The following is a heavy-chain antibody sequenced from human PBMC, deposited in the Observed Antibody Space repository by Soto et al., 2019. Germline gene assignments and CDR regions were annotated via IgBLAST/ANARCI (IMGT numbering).Heavy chain of an antibody. CDR2: IWYDGSNK. Sequence: LRLSCAASGFTFSSYGMHWVRQAPGKGLEWVAVIWYDGSNKYYADSVKGRFTISRDNSKNTLYLQMNSLRAEDTAVYYCARGREYYDILTGYSYWGQGTLVTVSS. CDR3: ARGREYYDILTGYSY. CDR1: GFTFSSYG. V-gene: IGHV3-33*01. J-gene: IGHJ4*02. D-gene: IGHD3-9*01.